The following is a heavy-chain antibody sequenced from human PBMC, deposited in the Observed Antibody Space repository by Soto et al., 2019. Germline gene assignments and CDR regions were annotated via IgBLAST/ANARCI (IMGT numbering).Heavy chain of an antibody. D-gene: IGHD4-17*01. CDR2: INTDGSST. Sequence: EVQLVESGGGLVQPGGSLRLSCAASGFTFSSYWMHWVRHAPGKGLVWVSRINTDGSSTSYADSVKGRFTISRDNAKNTLYLQINSLRAEDTAVYYCGGDYGADSDAFDVWGQGTMVTVSS. CDR1: GFTFSSYW. V-gene: IGHV3-74*01. J-gene: IGHJ3*01. CDR3: GGDYGADSDAFDV.